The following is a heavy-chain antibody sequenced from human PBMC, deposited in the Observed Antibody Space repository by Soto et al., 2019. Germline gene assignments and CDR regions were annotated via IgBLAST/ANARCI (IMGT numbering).Heavy chain of an antibody. CDR2: ISSNGGST. Sequence: PGGSLRRSCAAAGFTFSSYAMHWVRQAPGKGLEYVSAISSNGGSTYYADSVKGRFTISRDNSKNTLYLQMGSLRAEDMAVYYCARGLRYFDWLCPMDVWGQGTTVTVSS. J-gene: IGHJ6*02. CDR1: GFTFSSYA. CDR3: ARGLRYFDWLCPMDV. V-gene: IGHV3-64*02. D-gene: IGHD3-9*01.